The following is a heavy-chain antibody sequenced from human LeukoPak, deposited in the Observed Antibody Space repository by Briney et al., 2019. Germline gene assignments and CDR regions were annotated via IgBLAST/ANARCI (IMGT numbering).Heavy chain of an antibody. J-gene: IGHJ4*02. D-gene: IGHD5-18*01. CDR2: ISSSGSTI. V-gene: IGHV3-11*01. Sequence: GGSLRLSCAASGFTFSDYYMSWIRQAPGKGLEWVSYISSSGSTIYYADSVKGRFTISRDNAKNSLFLQMNSLRAEDTAVYYCVRDFAGLPRDFWGQGALVSVSS. CDR3: VRDFAGLPRDF. CDR1: GFTFSDYY.